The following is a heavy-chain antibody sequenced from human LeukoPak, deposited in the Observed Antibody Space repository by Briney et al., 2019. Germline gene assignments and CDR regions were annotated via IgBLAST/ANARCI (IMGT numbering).Heavy chain of an antibody. D-gene: IGHD1-26*01. J-gene: IGHJ3*02. V-gene: IGHV1-8*01. CDR2: TNPNSGNT. CDR1: GYTFTSYG. Sequence: ASVKVSCKASGYTFTSYGINWVRQATGQGLEWMGWTNPNSGNTGYAQKFQGRVTMTRNTSISTAYMELSSLRSEDTAVYYCASQGDFSEAFDIWGQGTMVTVSS. CDR3: ASQGDFSEAFDI.